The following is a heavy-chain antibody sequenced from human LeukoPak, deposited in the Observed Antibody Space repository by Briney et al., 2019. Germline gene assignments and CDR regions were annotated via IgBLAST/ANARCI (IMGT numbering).Heavy chain of an antibody. Sequence: ASVKVSCKASGYTFTSYAMHWVRQAPGQRLEWMGWINAGNGNTKYSQKFQGRVTMTRDTSISTAYMELSRLRSDDTAVYYCARVSSGSYLFDYWGQGTLVTVSS. D-gene: IGHD1-26*01. V-gene: IGHV1-3*01. CDR1: GYTFTSYA. CDR3: ARVSSGSYLFDY. J-gene: IGHJ4*02. CDR2: INAGNGNT.